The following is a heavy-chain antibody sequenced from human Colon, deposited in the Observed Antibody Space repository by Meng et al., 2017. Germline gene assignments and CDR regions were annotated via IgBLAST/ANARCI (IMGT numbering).Heavy chain of an antibody. CDR1: GGSINSSNW. CDR2: IYQGGNT. V-gene: IGHV4-4*02. Sequence: QVQLQESGPGLVKPSGTLSLTCAVSGGSINSSNWWLWVRQPPGKGLEWLGEIYQGGNTNYNPSLKSRVPLSLDKSKNQFSLRLTSVTAADTAMYYCSRGVVAGAMVWFDPWGPGTLVTVSS. J-gene: IGHJ5*02. CDR3: SRGVVAGAMVWFDP. D-gene: IGHD2-2*01.